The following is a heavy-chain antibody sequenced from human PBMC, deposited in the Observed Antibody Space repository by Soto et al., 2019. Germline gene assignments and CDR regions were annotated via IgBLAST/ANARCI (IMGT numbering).Heavy chain of an antibody. CDR2: INPDSGGT. J-gene: IGHJ5*02. CDR3: ARGPQLNYYDDNGPDNWFDP. V-gene: IGHV1-2*04. Sequence: QVQLVQSGAEVKKPGASVKVSCKASGYTFSGYYMHWVRQAPGQGLEWMGLINPDSGGTKYAQKFQGWVTMTRDTSISTADMELSRLKSDDTAVYYCARGPQLNYYDDNGPDNWFDPWGQGTLVTVSS. D-gene: IGHD3-16*01. CDR1: GYTFSGYY.